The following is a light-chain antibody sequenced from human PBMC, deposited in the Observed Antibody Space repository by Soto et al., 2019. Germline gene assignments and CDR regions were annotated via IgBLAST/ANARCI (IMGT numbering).Light chain of an antibody. Sequence: EIVLTQSPATLSLSPGERATLSCRASQSVSSYLAWYQQKPGQAPRLLIYDAPNRATGVPARFSGSGSGTDFTLTISSLEPEDFGVYYCQQRSNWPPITFGQGTRLEIK. CDR3: QQRSNWPPIT. J-gene: IGKJ5*01. CDR2: DAP. V-gene: IGKV3-11*01. CDR1: QSVSSY.